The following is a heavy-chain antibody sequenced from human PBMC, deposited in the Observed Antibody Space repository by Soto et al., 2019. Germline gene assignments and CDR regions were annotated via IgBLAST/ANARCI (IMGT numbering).Heavy chain of an antibody. CDR1: GGSISSYY. CDR3: ARSARSSWYHGGDY. V-gene: IGHV4-59*01. J-gene: IGHJ4*02. D-gene: IGHD6-13*01. Sequence: PSETLSLTCTVSGGSISSYYWSWIRQPPGKGLEWIGYIYYSGSTNYNPSLRSRVTISVDTSKNQFSLKLSSVTAADTAVYYCARSARSSWYHGGDYWGQGTLVTVSS. CDR2: IYYSGST.